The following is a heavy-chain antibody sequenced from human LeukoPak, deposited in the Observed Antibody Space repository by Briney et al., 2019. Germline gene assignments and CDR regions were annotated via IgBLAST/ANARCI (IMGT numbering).Heavy chain of an antibody. CDR3: ARGRRPSNWNYAWFDP. D-gene: IGHD1-7*01. Sequence: SETLSLTCAVYGGSFSGYYWSWIRQPPGKGLGWIGEINHSGSTNYNPSLKSRVTISVDASKNQFSLKLSSVTAADTAVYYCARGRRPSNWNYAWFDPWGQGTLVTASS. CDR1: GGSFSGYY. V-gene: IGHV4-34*01. J-gene: IGHJ5*02. CDR2: INHSGST.